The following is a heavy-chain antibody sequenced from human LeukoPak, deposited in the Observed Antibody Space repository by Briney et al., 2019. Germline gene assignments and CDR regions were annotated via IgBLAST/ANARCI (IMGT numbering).Heavy chain of an antibody. D-gene: IGHD5-24*01. CDR3: AREGPDGTYGMDV. CDR2: INHSGST. Sequence: PSETLSLTCAVYGGSFSGYYWSWIRQPPGKGLEWIGEINHSGSTNYNPSLKSRVTISVDTSKNQFSLKLSSVTAADTAVYYCAREGPDGTYGMDVWGQGTTVTVSS. V-gene: IGHV4-34*01. J-gene: IGHJ6*02. CDR1: GGSFSGYY.